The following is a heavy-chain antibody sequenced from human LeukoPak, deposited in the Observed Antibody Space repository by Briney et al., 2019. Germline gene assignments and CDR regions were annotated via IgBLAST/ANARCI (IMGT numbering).Heavy chain of an antibody. V-gene: IGHV3-23*01. CDR2: ITASGDNT. CDR1: GFTFSSYA. CDR3: AKEYTGTFSPFPSYFDN. Sequence: GGSLRLSCAASGFTFSSYAVSWVRQAPGKGLERVSGITASGDNTYYADSVKGRFNISRDNSKGTLYLQMNSLRAEDTAIYYCAKEYTGTFSPFPSYFDNWGQGTLVTVSS. D-gene: IGHD1-26*01. J-gene: IGHJ4*02.